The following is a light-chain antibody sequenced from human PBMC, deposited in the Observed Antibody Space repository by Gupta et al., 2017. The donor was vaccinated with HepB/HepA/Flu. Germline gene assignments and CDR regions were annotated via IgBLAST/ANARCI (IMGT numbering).Light chain of an antibody. CDR2: LNADGSH. CDR3: QTWGTGVV. J-gene: IGLJ2*01. V-gene: IGLV4-69*01. Sequence: QLVLTQSPSASASLCASLKLTCTLSSGHSSYAIAWHQQQPEKGPRYLMKLNADGSHINGDGVPDCFSGSSSGADRYLTISSLQSEDEADYYCQTWGTGVVFGGGTKLTVL. CDR1: SGHSSYA.